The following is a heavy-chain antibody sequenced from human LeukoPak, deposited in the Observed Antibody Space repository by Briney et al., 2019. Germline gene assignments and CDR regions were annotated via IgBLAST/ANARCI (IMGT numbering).Heavy chain of an antibody. Sequence: GGSLRLSCAASGFTFSSYGMHWVRQAPGKGLEGVAVIWYDGSNKYYADSVKGRFTISRDNSKNTLYLQMNSLRAEDTAVYYCAKDAERGYSYGIFDYWGQGTLVTVSS. V-gene: IGHV3-33*06. CDR2: IWYDGSNK. CDR1: GFTFSSYG. J-gene: IGHJ4*02. D-gene: IGHD5-18*01. CDR3: AKDAERGYSYGIFDY.